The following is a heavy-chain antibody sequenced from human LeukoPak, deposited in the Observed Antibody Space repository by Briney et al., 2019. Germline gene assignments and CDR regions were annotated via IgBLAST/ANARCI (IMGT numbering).Heavy chain of an antibody. V-gene: IGHV1-46*01. Sequence: EASVKVSCKASGYTFTSYYMHWVRQAPGQGLEWMGIIKPSGGSTSYAQKFQGRVTMTRDTSTSTVYMELSSLRSEDTAVYYCARVPQLPLPYYYYYGMDVWGQGTTVTVSS. CDR2: IKPSGGST. CDR3: ARVPQLPLPYYYYYGMDV. CDR1: GYTFTSYY. J-gene: IGHJ6*02. D-gene: IGHD6-13*01.